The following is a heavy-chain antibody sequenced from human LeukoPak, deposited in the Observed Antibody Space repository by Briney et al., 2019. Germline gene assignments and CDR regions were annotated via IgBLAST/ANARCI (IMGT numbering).Heavy chain of an antibody. CDR1: GYTFIGYY. J-gene: IGHJ4*02. V-gene: IGHV1-2*02. D-gene: IGHD6-25*01. CDR2: INPNSGGT. CDR3: VTLLSNAAFDY. Sequence: ASVKVSCKASGYTFIGYYMHWVRQAPGQGLEWMGWINPNSGGTNYAQKFQGRVTMTRDTSISTAYMELSRLRSDDTAVYYCVTLLSNAAFDYWGQGTLVTVSS.